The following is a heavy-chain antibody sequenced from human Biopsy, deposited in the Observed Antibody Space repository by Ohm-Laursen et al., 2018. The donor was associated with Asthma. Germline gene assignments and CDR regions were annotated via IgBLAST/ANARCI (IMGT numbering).Heavy chain of an antibody. D-gene: IGHD7-27*01. Sequence: GTLSLTCSVSGGSMSSSSYYWGWIRQPPGKGLEWMGSISYTGSAYHNPSLKSRATISVDTSKNPFSLKLSSVTAADTAVYYCARHWDWGSFFDYWGQGTPVTVSS. CDR1: GGSMSSSSYY. J-gene: IGHJ4*02. V-gene: IGHV4-39*01. CDR3: ARHWDWGSFFDY. CDR2: ISYTGSA.